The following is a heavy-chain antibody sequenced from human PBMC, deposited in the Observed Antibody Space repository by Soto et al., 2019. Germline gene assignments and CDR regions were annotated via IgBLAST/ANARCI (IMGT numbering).Heavy chain of an antibody. D-gene: IGHD2-21*01. J-gene: IGHJ6*02. CDR2: IFYTGST. CDR3: ARAIPGYYYGMDV. CDR1: GGSISRGGHY. Sequence: LSLTCTVSGGSISRGGHYWNWIRQHPGKGLEWIGYIFYTGSTNYNPPLKSRVIISVDTSKNQFSLKLTSVTAADTALYYCARAIPGYYYGMDVWGQGTTVTVSS. V-gene: IGHV4-31*03.